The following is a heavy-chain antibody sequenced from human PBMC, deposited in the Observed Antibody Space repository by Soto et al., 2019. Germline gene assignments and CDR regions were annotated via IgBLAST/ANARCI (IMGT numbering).Heavy chain of an antibody. CDR1: GDSVSSNSAT. Sequence: SQTLSLTCAISGDSVSSNSATWDWIRQFPSRGLEWLGRTYYRSRWFNDYAGSVKGRITINPDTSNNQFSLQLTSLSPDDTAVYYCARLRGDSWFDFGGQGTRVTFS. CDR3: ARLRGDSWFDF. V-gene: IGHV6-1*01. J-gene: IGHJ5*01. CDR2: TYYRSRWFN.